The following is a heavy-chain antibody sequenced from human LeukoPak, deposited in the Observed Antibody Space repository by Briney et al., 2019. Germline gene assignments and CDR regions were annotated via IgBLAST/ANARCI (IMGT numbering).Heavy chain of an antibody. J-gene: IGHJ4*02. CDR3: ARHLGRYFDY. D-gene: IGHD3-9*01. CDR1: GGSISNYY. V-gene: IGHV4-59*08. Sequence: SETLSLTCTVSGGSISNYYWSWIRQPPGKGLEWIGHIYYSGSTSYNPSLKSRVTISVDTSRNQFSLNLRSVTAADTAVYYCARHLGRYFDYWGQGTLVTVSS. CDR2: IYYSGST.